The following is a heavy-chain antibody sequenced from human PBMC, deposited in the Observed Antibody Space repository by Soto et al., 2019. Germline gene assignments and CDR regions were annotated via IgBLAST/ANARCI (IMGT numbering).Heavy chain of an antibody. V-gene: IGHV1-3*01. CDR2: INAGNGNT. D-gene: IGHD2-2*03. CDR3: ARDGYCSSTSCWFDP. J-gene: IGHJ5*02. CDR1: GYTFTSYA. Sequence: ASVKVSCKASGYTFTSYAMHWVRQAPGQRLEWMGWINAGNGNTKYSQKFQGRVTITRDTSASTAYMELSSLRSEDTAVYYCARDGYCSSTSCWFDPWGQGTLVTVSS.